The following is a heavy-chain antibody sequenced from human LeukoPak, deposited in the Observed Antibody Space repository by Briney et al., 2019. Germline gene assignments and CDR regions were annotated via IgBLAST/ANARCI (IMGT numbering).Heavy chain of an antibody. CDR1: GFTFSSFA. CDR3: AKAEQQLASDAFDI. V-gene: IGHV3-9*01. Sequence: GGSLRLSCAASGFTFSSFAMHWVRQAPGKGLEWVSGISWNSGSIGYADSVKGRFTISRDNAKNSLYLQMNSLRAEDTALYYCAKAEQQLASDAFDIWGQGTMVTVSS. J-gene: IGHJ3*02. D-gene: IGHD6-13*01. CDR2: ISWNSGSI.